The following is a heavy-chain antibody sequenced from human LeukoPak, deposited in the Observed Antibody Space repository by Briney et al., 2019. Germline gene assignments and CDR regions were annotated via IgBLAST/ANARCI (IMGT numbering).Heavy chain of an antibody. Sequence: GGSLRLSCAASGFTFSSYEMNWVRQAPGKGLVWVSRISPDGSSAIYADSVKGRFTISRDNAKKTLYLQMNSLRGEDAAVYYCARGRITIARGVIIPDLDYWGQGTLVTVSS. D-gene: IGHD3-10*01. CDR3: ARGRITIARGVIIPDLDY. CDR1: GFTFSSYE. CDR2: ISPDGSSA. V-gene: IGHV3-74*01. J-gene: IGHJ4*02.